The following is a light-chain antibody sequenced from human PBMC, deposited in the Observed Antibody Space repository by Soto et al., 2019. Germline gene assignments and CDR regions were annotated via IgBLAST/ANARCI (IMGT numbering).Light chain of an antibody. CDR3: ATWDDRLNGWV. J-gene: IGLJ3*02. V-gene: IGLV1-44*01. Sequence: QSVLTQPPSVSGTPGQRVTLSCSGSSSNIGSNAVSWYQQRPGTAPKLLMYGNNQRPSGVPARFSGSKAGTSASLAISRRQAEDEADYYCATWDDRLNGWVFGGGTKVTVL. CDR1: SSNIGSNA. CDR2: GNN.